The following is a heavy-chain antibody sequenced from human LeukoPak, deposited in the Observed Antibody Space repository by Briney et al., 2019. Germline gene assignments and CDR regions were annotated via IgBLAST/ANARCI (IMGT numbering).Heavy chain of an antibody. V-gene: IGHV4-59*01. CDR3: ARGRSSGWTYFDY. Sequence: SETLSLTCTVSGGSISSSYWSWIRQPPGKGLEWIGYIYYSGSTNYNPSLKSRVTISVDTSKNQFSLKLSSVTAADTAVYYCARGRSSGWTYFDYWGQGTLVTVSS. J-gene: IGHJ4*02. CDR2: IYYSGST. D-gene: IGHD6-19*01. CDR1: GGSISSSY.